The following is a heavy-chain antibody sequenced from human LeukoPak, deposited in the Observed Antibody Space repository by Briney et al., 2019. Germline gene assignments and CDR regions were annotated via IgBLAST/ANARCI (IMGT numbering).Heavy chain of an antibody. J-gene: IGHJ5*02. Sequence: GGSLRLSCAASGFTFSSYAMSWVRQAPGKGLEWVSGISGSGSSTYYADPVKGRFPISRDNSKNTLYLQMNSLRAEDTAVYYCAKAHSSSWYWFDPWGQGTLVTVSS. V-gene: IGHV3-23*01. D-gene: IGHD6-13*01. CDR2: ISGSGSST. CDR1: GFTFSSYA. CDR3: AKAHSSSWYWFDP.